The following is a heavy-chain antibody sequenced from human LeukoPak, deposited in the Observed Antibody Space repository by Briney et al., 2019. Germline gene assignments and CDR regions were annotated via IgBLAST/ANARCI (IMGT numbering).Heavy chain of an antibody. V-gene: IGHV1-18*01. J-gene: IGHJ4*02. D-gene: IGHD2-15*01. CDR3: ARDFTGGRSYFDY. CDR2: VSAYNGNT. CDR1: GYTFTSYG. Sequence: SVKVSCKASGYTFTSYGIIWVRQAPGQGLEWMGWVSAYNGNTNYAQKLQGRVTMTTDTSTSTAYMELRSLRSDDTGVYYCARDFTGGRSYFDYWGQGTLVTVSS.